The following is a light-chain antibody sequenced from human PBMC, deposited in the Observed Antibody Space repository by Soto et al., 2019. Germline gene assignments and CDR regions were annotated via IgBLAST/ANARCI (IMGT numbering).Light chain of an antibody. Sequence: QSVLPQPPSASGTPGQRVTISCSGSSSNIGSNAVNWYQQLPGTAPKLLIYSNNQRPSGVPDRFSGSNSGTSDSLSISRLQSEVVADYYCAAWDDSLNGYYVFGSGTKVTVL. CDR3: AAWDDSLNGYYV. V-gene: IGLV1-44*01. CDR2: SNN. CDR1: SSNIGSNA. J-gene: IGLJ1*01.